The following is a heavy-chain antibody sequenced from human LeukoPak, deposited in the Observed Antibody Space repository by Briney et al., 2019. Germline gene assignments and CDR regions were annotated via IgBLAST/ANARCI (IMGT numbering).Heavy chain of an antibody. D-gene: IGHD2-21*02. Sequence: GGPLRLSCAASGFTFSSYAMSWVRQAPGKGLEWVSAISGSGGSTYYADSVKGRFTISRDNSKNTLYLQMNSLKTEDTAVYHCVKGVRMTAIRGFDCWGQGTLVTVSS. J-gene: IGHJ4*02. CDR1: GFTFSSYA. CDR2: ISGSGGST. CDR3: VKGVRMTAIRGFDC. V-gene: IGHV3-23*01.